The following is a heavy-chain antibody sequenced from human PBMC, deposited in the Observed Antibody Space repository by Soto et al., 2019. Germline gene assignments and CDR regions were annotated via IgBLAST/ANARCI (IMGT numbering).Heavy chain of an antibody. V-gene: IGHV4-59*01. Sequence: SETLSLTCTVSGGSISSYYWSWIRQPPGKGLEWIGYIYYSGSTNYNPSLKSRVTISVDTSKNQFSLKLSSVTAADTAVYYCARGKTMITFGGVTHKRAFDIWGQGTMVTVSS. D-gene: IGHD3-16*01. J-gene: IGHJ3*02. CDR1: GGSISSYY. CDR2: IYYSGST. CDR3: ARGKTMITFGGVTHKRAFDI.